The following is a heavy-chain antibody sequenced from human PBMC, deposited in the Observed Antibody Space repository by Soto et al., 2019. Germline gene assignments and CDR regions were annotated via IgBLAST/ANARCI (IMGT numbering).Heavy chain of an antibody. V-gene: IGHV4-39*01. CDR2: IYYSGST. CDR1: GGSISSSSYY. CDR3: ARHDAMVRGYGY. Sequence: SETLSLTCTVSGGSISSSSYYWGWIRQPPGKGLEWIGSIYYSGSTYYNPSLKSRVTISVDTSKNQFSLKLSSVTAADTAVYYCARHDAMVRGYGYWGQGTLVTVSS. D-gene: IGHD3-10*01. J-gene: IGHJ4*02.